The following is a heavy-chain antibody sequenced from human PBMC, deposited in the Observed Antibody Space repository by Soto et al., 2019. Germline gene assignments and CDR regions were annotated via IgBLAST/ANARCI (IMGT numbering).Heavy chain of an antibody. D-gene: IGHD2-8*01. J-gene: IGHJ6*02. CDR1: GFTFSSDS. Sequence: PGGSLRLSCAASGFTFSSDSMNWVRQAPGKGLEWVSSISSSSSYIYYADSVKGRFTISRDHAKNFLHLQMNSLSPEDTGVYYCARDCISISYYCRMDVWVRGSTVA. CDR3: ARDCISISYYCRMDV. V-gene: IGHV3-21*01. CDR2: ISSSSSYI.